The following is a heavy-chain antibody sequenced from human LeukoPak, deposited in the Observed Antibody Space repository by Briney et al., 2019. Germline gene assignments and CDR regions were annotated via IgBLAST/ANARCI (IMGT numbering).Heavy chain of an antibody. CDR3: ARDQVGAVAGKEHRSLDY. CDR2: IKQDGSEK. D-gene: IGHD6-19*01. CDR1: GFTFSSYW. J-gene: IGHJ4*02. V-gene: IGHV3-7*01. Sequence: QAGGSLRLSCAASGFTFSSYWMSWVRQAPGKGLEWVANIKQDGSEKYYVDSVKGRFTISRDNAKNSLYLQMNSLRAEDTAVYYCARDQVGAVAGKEHRSLDYWGQGTLVTVSS.